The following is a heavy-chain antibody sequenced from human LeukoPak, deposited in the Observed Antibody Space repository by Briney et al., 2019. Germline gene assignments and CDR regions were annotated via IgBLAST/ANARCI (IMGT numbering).Heavy chain of an antibody. CDR1: GGSISSSSYY. J-gene: IGHJ4*02. D-gene: IGHD5/OR15-5a*01. Sequence: SETLSVTCTVSGGSISSSSYYWGWIRQPPGKGLEWIGSIYYSGNTYYNPSLKSRVTLSVDTSKNQFSLKLSSVTAADTAVYYCARLGDTVSTDRYFDYWGQGTLVTVSS. CDR3: ARLGDTVSTDRYFDY. CDR2: IYYSGNT. V-gene: IGHV4-39*01.